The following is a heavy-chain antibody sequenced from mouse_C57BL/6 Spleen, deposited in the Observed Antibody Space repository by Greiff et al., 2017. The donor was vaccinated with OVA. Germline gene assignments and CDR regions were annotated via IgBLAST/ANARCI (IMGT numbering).Heavy chain of an antibody. CDR2: IWSDGST. V-gene: IGHV2-6-1*01. D-gene: IGHD2-3*01. Sequence: QVQLKESGPGLVAPSQSLSITCTVSGFSLTSYGVHWVRQPPGKGLEWLVVIWSDGSTTYNSALISRLSISKDNSKSQVFVKMNSLQTDDTAMYYCARHEGYYVDAMDYWGQGTSVTVSS. CDR3: ARHEGYYVDAMDY. CDR1: GFSLTSYG. J-gene: IGHJ4*01.